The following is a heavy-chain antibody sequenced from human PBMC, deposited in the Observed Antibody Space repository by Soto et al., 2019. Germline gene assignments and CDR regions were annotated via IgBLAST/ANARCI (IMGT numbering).Heavy chain of an antibody. CDR3: GRWGYPAVKAFDI. CDR2: IHYTGSR. V-gene: IGHV4-59*02. J-gene: IGHJ3*02. Sequence: PSDTLSLTCTLSGPCGNDYYCNWVRHPLGEALEWIGFIHYTGSRMFNASLQSRVTRSVDVSQNQFSLRLTSVTAADRAIYYCGRWGYPAVKAFDIRGQGKTVT. CDR1: GPCGNDYY. D-gene: IGHD3-16*01.